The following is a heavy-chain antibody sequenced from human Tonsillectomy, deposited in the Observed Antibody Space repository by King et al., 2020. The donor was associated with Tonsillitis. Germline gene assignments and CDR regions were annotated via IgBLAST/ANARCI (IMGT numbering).Heavy chain of an antibody. Sequence: QLQESGPGVVKPSETLSLTCTVSGGSISSSDHFWAWIRQPPGKGLEWIGYMYSSGTIFYNPSLKSRITISGGTSENRFSLRLSSVTAADTAIYFCARYVSGRFDYWGQGALVTVSS. CDR1: GGSISSSDHF. V-gene: IGHV4-39*01. D-gene: IGHD1-26*01. CDR3: ARYVSGRFDY. CDR2: MYSSGTI. J-gene: IGHJ4*02.